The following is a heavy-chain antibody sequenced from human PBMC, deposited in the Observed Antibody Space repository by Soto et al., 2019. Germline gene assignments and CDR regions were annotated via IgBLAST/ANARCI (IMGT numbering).Heavy chain of an antibody. V-gene: IGHV5-51*01. J-gene: IGHJ6*02. Sequence: GESLKISCKGSGYSFAIYWIAWVRQMPGKGLEWMGIIYPDDSDTRYSPSFQGRVTISVDKSINTAYLQWSSLKASDTAMYYCARLPHRSGYSYYYYAMDVWGQGTTVTVSS. CDR3: ARLPHRSGYSYYYYAMDV. CDR1: GYSFAIYW. CDR2: IYPDDSDT. D-gene: IGHD3-22*01.